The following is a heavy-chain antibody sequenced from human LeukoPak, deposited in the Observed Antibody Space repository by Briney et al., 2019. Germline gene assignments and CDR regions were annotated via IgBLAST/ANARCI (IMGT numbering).Heavy chain of an antibody. CDR2: FDPEDGET. V-gene: IGHV1-24*01. CDR1: GYTLTELS. J-gene: IGHJ6*03. CDR3: ATVGREDIVVVPAAYYYYYYMDV. Sequence: ASVKVCCKVSGYTLTELSMHWVRQAPGKGLEWMGGFDPEDGETIYAQKFQGRVTMTQDTSTDTAYMELSSLRSEDTAVYYCATVGREDIVVVPAAYYYYYYMDVWGKGTTVTVSS. D-gene: IGHD2-2*01.